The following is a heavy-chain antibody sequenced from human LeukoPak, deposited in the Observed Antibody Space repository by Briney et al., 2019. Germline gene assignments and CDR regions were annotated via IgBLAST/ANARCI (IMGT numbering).Heavy chain of an antibody. D-gene: IGHD1-26*01. CDR1: GFTFSDYH. V-gene: IGHV3-11*01. Sequence: PGGSLRLSCAASGFTFSDYHMTWIRQAPGKGLEWVSYISGVASDIHYADSVKGRFTISRDNAKNSVYLQVNSLRAEDTAVYYCARGGAHGMDVWGQGTTVTVSS. CDR3: ARGGAHGMDV. J-gene: IGHJ6*02. CDR2: ISGVASDI.